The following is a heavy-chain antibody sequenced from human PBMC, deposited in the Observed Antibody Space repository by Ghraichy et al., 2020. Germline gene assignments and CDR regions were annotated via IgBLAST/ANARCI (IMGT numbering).Heavy chain of an antibody. V-gene: IGHV4-34*01. Sequence: QTLSLTCAAYGGSFSGYYWSWIRQPPGKGLEWIGEINHSGSTNYNPSLKSRVTISVDTSKNQFSLKLSSVTAADTAVYYCARGPAARDYYDSSGYPADYWGQGTLVTVSS. CDR2: INHSGST. CDR3: ARGPAARDYYDSSGYPADY. D-gene: IGHD3-22*01. CDR1: GGSFSGYY. J-gene: IGHJ4*02.